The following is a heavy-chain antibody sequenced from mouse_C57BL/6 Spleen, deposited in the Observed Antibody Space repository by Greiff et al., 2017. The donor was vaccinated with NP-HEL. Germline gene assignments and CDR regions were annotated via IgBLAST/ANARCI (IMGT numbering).Heavy chain of an antibody. CDR2: IFPGSGST. Sequence: VHLVESGPELVKPGASVKISCKASGYTFTDYYINWVKQRPGQGLEWIGWIFPGSGSTYYNEKFKGKATLTVDKSSSTAYMLLSSLTSDDSAVYFCARSPDGYYVDYWGQGTTLTVSS. J-gene: IGHJ2*01. V-gene: IGHV1-75*01. CDR3: ARSPDGYYVDY. D-gene: IGHD2-3*01. CDR1: GYTFTDYY.